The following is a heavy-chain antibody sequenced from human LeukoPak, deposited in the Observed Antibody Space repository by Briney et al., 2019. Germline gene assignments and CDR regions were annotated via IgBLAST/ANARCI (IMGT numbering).Heavy chain of an antibody. J-gene: IGHJ5*02. Sequence: GGSLRLSCAASGFTFSSYAMSWVRQAPGKGLEWVSAISGSGGSTYYADSVKGRFTISRDNSKNALYLQMNSLRAEDTAVYYCAKNGRGGYPNANWFDPWGQGTLVTVSS. CDR3: AKNGRGGYPNANWFDP. D-gene: IGHD3-22*01. CDR1: GFTFSSYA. V-gene: IGHV3-23*01. CDR2: ISGSGGST.